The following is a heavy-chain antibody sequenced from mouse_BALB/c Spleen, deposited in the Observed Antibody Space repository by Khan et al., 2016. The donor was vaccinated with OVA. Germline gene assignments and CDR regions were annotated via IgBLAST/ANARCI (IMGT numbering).Heavy chain of an antibody. V-gene: IGHV9-3-1*01. Sequence: QIQLVQSGPELKKPGETVKISCKASGYTFTNYGVNWVKQAPGKGLKWLGWINTYTGEPTFADDFKGRFAFSLEASASPAYLQIDNLKNEDTATYYCARGGGRAMDYRGQGTSVTVSS. CDR2: INTYTGEP. D-gene: IGHD3-3*01. CDR1: GYTFTNYG. CDR3: ARGGGRAMDY. J-gene: IGHJ4*01.